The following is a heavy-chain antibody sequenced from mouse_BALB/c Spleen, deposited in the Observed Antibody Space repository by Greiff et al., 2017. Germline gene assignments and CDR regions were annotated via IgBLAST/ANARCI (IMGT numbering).Heavy chain of an antibody. V-gene: IGHV5-6-4*01. CDR2: ISSGGSYT. Sequence: EVQLVESGGDLVKPGGSLKLSCAASGFTFSSYTMSWVRQTPEKRLEWVATISSGGSYTYYPDSVKGRFTISRDNAKNTLYLQMSSLKSEDTAMYYCTRDDGNWFAYWGQGTLVTVSA. CDR1: GFTFSSYT. J-gene: IGHJ3*01. D-gene: IGHD2-1*01. CDR3: TRDDGNWFAY.